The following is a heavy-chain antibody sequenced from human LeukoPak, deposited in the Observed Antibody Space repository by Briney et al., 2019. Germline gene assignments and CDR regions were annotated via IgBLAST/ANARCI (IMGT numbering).Heavy chain of an antibody. CDR2: ISSSSSYI. D-gene: IGHD1-26*01. CDR3: ARDLGGSYFD. J-gene: IGHJ4*02. Sequence: GGSLRLYCAASGLTFSNYSMNWVRQAPGKGLEWVSSISSSSSYIYYADSVKGRFTISRDNAKNSLYLQMNSLRAEDTAVYYCARDLGGSYFDWGQGTLVTVSS. V-gene: IGHV3-21*01. CDR1: GLTFSNYS.